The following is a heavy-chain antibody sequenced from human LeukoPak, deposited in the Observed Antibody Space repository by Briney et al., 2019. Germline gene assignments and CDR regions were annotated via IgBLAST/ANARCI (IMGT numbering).Heavy chain of an antibody. D-gene: IGHD3-3*01. CDR2: VFPGDSNT. J-gene: IGHJ4*02. V-gene: IGHV5-51*01. CDR1: GYSFTNYW. Sequence: GESLKISCKGSGYSFTNYWIAWVRQMRGKGLEWMGIVFPGDSNTRYSPSFQGQVTISVDKSIATAYLQWSSLKASDTAMYYCARPARSASVSRLDYWGQGTLVTVSS. CDR3: ARPARSASVSRLDY.